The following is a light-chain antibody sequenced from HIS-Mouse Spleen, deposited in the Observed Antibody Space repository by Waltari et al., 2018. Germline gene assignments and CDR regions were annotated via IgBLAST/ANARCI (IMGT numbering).Light chain of an antibody. CDR3: SSYTSSSFNVV. J-gene: IGLJ2*01. Sequence: QSALTQPASVSGSPGQSITISCTGTRSDVGGYNYVSGYQQHPGKAPKLMIYDVSNRPSGVSNRFSGSKSGNTASLTISGLQAEDEADYYCSSYTSSSFNVVFGGGTKLTVL. CDR2: DVS. CDR1: RSDVGGYNY. V-gene: IGLV2-14*03.